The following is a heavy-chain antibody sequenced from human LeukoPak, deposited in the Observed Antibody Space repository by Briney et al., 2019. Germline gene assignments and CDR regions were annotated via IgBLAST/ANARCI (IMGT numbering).Heavy chain of an antibody. D-gene: IGHD4-17*01. J-gene: IGHJ3*02. V-gene: IGHV1-18*01. CDR2: ISAYNGNT. CDR1: GYTFTSYG. Sequence: GASVKVSCKASGYTFTSYGISWVRQAPGQGLEWMGWISAYNGNTNYAQKLQGRVTMTTDTSTSTAYKELRSLRSDDTAVYYCASSLDDYGDDAFDIWGQGTMVTVSS. CDR3: ASSLDDYGDDAFDI.